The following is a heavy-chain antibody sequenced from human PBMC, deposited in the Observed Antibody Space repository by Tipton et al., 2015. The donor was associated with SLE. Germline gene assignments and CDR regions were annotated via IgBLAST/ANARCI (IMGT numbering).Heavy chain of an antibody. CDR2: INSKSDGATT. D-gene: IGHD3-22*01. Sequence: SLRLSCTASGFTFSNAWMNWVRQAPGKGLEWVGRINSKSDGATTDYAAPVKGRFTISRDDSKNKLDLQMNSLKTEDTAVYYCTARGLIRMTVVVDYWGQGTRVTVSS. J-gene: IGHJ4*02. CDR3: TARGLIRMTVVVDY. CDR1: GFTFSNAW. V-gene: IGHV3-15*01.